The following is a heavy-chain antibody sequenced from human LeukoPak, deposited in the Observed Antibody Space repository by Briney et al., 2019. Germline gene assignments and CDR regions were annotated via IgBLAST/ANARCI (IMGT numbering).Heavy chain of an antibody. CDR3: ARRYCSGGSCPGGYFQH. CDR2: IYYSGST. V-gene: IGHV4-39*01. Sequence: SETLSLTCTVSGGSISSSSYFWGWIRQPPGKGLEWIGSIYYSGSTYYNPSLKSRVTISVDTSKNQFSLKLSSVTAADTAVYYCARRYCSGGSCPGGYFQHWGQGTPVSVSS. D-gene: IGHD2-15*01. J-gene: IGHJ1*01. CDR1: GGSISSSSYF.